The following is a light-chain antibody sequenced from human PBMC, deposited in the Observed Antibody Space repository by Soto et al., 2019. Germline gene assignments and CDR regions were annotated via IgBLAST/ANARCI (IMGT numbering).Light chain of an antibody. CDR2: GAS. V-gene: IGKV3-20*01. CDR3: QQYGRSSWT. Sequence: EIVLTQSPATLSFSPGEKATLSCRTSQSVSSTHLAWYQQKPGQAPRLLIVGASNRATGIPDRFSGSASGTDFTLTSSRLEPEDFAVYYCQQYGRSSWTFGQGTKVDI. CDR1: QSVSSTH. J-gene: IGKJ1*01.